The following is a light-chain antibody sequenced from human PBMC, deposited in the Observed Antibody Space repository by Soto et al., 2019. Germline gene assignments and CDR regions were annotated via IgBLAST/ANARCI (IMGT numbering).Light chain of an antibody. Sequence: QSVLTQPPSVSRAPGQRVTISCTGSSSSIGAGYDVHWYQQLPGTAPKLLIYSNSNRPSGVPDRFSGSKSGTSASLAITGLQAEDEADYYCQSYDSSPRVFFGGGTKLTVL. CDR3: QSYDSSPRVF. J-gene: IGLJ2*01. CDR1: SSSIGAGYD. CDR2: SNS. V-gene: IGLV1-40*01.